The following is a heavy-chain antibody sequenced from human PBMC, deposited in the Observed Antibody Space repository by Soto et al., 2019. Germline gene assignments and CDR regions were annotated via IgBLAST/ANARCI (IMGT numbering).Heavy chain of an antibody. V-gene: IGHV5-51*01. CDR2: IYPGDSDT. J-gene: IGHJ6*02. CDR3: ATEVYYGMDV. Sequence: YGGGWVSKKKGKGLEWMGIIYPGDSDTRYSTSFKGQLTISADKSISTAYLQWSSLKASDTAMYYCATEVYYGMDVWGQGTTVTVSS. CDR1: YG.